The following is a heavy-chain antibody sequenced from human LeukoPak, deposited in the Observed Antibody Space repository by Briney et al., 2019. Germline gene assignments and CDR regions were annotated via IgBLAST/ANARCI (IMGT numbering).Heavy chain of an antibody. V-gene: IGHV4-38-2*01. J-gene: IGHJ4*02. D-gene: IGHD6-6*01. Sequence: SETLSLTCAVSGYSISSGYYWGWIRQPPGKGLEWIGSFYHSGSTYYNPSLKSRVTISVDTSKNQFSLKLNSVTAADTAVYYCAKGGNSEYSSSSYWGQGTLVTVSS. CDR3: AKGGNSEYSSSSY. CDR1: GYSISSGYY. CDR2: FYHSGST.